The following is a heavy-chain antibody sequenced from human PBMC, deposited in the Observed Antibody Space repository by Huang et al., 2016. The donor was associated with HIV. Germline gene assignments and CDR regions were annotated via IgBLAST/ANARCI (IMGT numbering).Heavy chain of an antibody. CDR2: INPAVGSS. CDR3: ARAGFYWLLGGAFDV. J-gene: IGHJ3*01. V-gene: IGHV1-46*01. D-gene: IGHD3-9*01. Sequence: QVQLVQSGAEVKKPGASVKVSCKASGYTFTNYYFHWVRQAPGQGLEWMGIINPAVGSSSYTQRFQGRVTMTRDTSTSTVYMELSSLRSEDTAVYYCARAGFYWLLGGAFDVWGQGTMVTVSS. CDR1: GYTFTNYY.